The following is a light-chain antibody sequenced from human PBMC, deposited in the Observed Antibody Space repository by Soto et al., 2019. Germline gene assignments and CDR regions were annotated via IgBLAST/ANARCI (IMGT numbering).Light chain of an antibody. CDR3: QQYNNWPGT. J-gene: IGKJ1*01. CDR1: QSVSSN. V-gene: IGKV3-15*01. Sequence: EIVMTQSPATRSVSPGERATLSCRASQSVSSNLAWYQRKPGQAPRLLIYGASTRATGIPARFSGSGSGTEFTLTISSLQSEDFAVYYCQQYNNWPGTFGQGTKV. CDR2: GAS.